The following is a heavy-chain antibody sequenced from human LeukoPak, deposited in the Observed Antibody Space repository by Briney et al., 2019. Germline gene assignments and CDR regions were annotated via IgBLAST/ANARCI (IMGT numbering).Heavy chain of an antibody. CDR2: ISTYSGNT. Sequence: APVKVSCKASGYTFISHGITWVRQAPGQGLEWMGWISTYSGNTHYAQKFQGRVTLTKDTSTTTAYLELRSLRSDDTAVYYCPRDLAVLGVVFTSYMDVWGQGTPVTVSS. J-gene: IGHJ6*03. CDR1: GYTFISHG. CDR3: PRDLAVLGVVFTSYMDV. V-gene: IGHV1-18*01. D-gene: IGHD3-3*01.